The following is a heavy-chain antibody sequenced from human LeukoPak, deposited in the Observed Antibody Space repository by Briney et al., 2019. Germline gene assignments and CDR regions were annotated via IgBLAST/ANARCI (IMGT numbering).Heavy chain of an antibody. CDR3: ARVCGVGYYYYYMDV. CDR1: GGSISSSSYY. J-gene: IGHJ6*03. V-gene: IGHV4-39*07. Sequence: SETLSLTCTVSGGSISSSSYYWGWIRQPPGKGLEWIGSIYYSGSTYYNPSLKSRVTISVDTSKNQFSLKLSSVTAADTAVYYCARVCGVGYYYYYMDVWGKGTTVTVSS. D-gene: IGHD2-8*01. CDR2: IYYSGST.